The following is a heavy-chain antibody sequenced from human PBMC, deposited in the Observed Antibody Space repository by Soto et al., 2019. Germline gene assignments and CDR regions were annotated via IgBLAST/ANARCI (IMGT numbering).Heavy chain of an antibody. CDR1: GCTFTVYY. D-gene: IGHD1-26*01. Sequence: GASVKVSCKASGCTFTVYYMHWARQAPGQGLEWMGWINPKSGGTMYPQKFQGRVTMTWDTSISTAYMALTRLRSDDTAVYYCARDLAKGGGSAGFDYWGQGTLVTVSS. J-gene: IGHJ4*02. CDR2: INPKSGGT. CDR3: ARDLAKGGGSAGFDY. V-gene: IGHV1-2*02.